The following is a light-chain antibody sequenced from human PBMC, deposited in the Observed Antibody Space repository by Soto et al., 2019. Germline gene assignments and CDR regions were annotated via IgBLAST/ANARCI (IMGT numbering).Light chain of an antibody. CDR3: CSYTGSATFYV. Sequence: QSVLTQPASVSGSPGQSISISCTGTSSDVGTHNLVSWFQQFPGKAPKLIIYEGTKRPSGVSDRFSGSKSGNTASLTISGLQAEDEGDYYCCSYTGSATFYVFGTWTKVTVL. J-gene: IGLJ1*01. CDR1: SSDVGTHNL. CDR2: EGT. V-gene: IGLV2-23*01.